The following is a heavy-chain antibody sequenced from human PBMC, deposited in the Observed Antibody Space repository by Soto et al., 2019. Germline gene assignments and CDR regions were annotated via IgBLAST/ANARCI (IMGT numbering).Heavy chain of an antibody. D-gene: IGHD3-16*01. V-gene: IGHV1-69*13. Sequence: GASVKVSCKASGGTFSSYAISWVRQAPGQGLEWMGGIIPIFGTANYAQKFQGRVTITADESTSTAYMELSSLRSEDTAVYYCARQGLGVAPQLVYYYYGMDVWGQGTTVTVSS. CDR2: IIPIFGTA. CDR3: ARQGLGVAPQLVYYYYGMDV. J-gene: IGHJ6*02. CDR1: GGTFSSYA.